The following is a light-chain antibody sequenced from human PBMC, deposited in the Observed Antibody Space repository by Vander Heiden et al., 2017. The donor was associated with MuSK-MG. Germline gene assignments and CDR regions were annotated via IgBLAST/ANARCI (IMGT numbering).Light chain of an antibody. CDR2: EVS. CDR3: SSDTSSSTLV. J-gene: IGLJ2*01. CDR1: SSDVGGYNY. V-gene: IGLV2-14*01. Sequence: QSALTQPASVSGSPGQSITISCTGTSSDVGGYNYVSWYQQHPGNAPKLMIYEVSNRPSGVSNRFSGPKSGNTASLTISGRQAEDEADYYCSSDTSSSTLVFGGGTKLTVL.